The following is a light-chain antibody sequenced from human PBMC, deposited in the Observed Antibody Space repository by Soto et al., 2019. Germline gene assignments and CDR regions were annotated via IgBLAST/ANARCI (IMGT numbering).Light chain of an antibody. J-gene: IGKJ1*01. CDR1: QSVSSSF. V-gene: IGKV3-20*01. CDR3: QQYGSSPRT. Sequence: EIVLTQSPGTLSLSPGERATLSCRASQSVSSSFLAWYRQKPGQPPRLLIYGASTRATGIPDRFSGSGSGTALTLTISRLEPEDFAVYYCQQYGSSPRTFGQGTKVEIK. CDR2: GAS.